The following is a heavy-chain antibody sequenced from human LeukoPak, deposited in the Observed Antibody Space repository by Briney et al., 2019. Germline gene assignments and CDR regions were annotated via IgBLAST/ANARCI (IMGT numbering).Heavy chain of an antibody. CDR2: IYTSGST. CDR1: GGSISSGSYY. CDR3: ARQEQQLANMDV. V-gene: IGHV4-61*02. D-gene: IGHD6-13*01. Sequence: SETLSLTCTVSGGSISSGSYYWSWIRQPAGKGLEWIGRIYTSGSTNYNPSLKSRVTISVDTSKNQFSLKLSSVTAADTAVYYCARQEQQLANMDVWGKGTTVTVSS. J-gene: IGHJ6*03.